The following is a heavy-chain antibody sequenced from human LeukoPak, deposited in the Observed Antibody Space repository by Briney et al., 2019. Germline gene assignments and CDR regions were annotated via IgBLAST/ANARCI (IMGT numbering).Heavy chain of an antibody. D-gene: IGHD3-3*01. V-gene: IGHV1-18*04. Sequence: GESLKISCKGSGYRFTSYWIGWVRQAPGQGLEWMGWISAYNGNTNYAQKLQGRVTMTTDTSTSTAYMELRSLRSDDTAVYYCARAGANQITIFGVVHYYFDYWGQGTLVTVSS. CDR2: ISAYNGNT. J-gene: IGHJ4*02. CDR1: GYRFTSYW. CDR3: ARAGANQITIFGVVHYYFDY.